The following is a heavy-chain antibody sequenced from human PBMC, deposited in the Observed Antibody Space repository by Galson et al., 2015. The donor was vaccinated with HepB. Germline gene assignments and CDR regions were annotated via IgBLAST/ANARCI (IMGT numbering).Heavy chain of an antibody. CDR3: ARESMATINPYTFW. CDR1: GGTFSSYA. V-gene: IGHV1-69*04. J-gene: IGHJ4*02. CDR2: IIPILGIA. D-gene: IGHD5-24*01. Sequence: SVKVSCKASGGTFSSYAISWVRQAPGQGLEWMGRIIPILGIANYAQKFQGRVTITADKSTSTAYMELSSLRSEDTAVYYCARESMATINPYTFWWGQGTLVTVSS.